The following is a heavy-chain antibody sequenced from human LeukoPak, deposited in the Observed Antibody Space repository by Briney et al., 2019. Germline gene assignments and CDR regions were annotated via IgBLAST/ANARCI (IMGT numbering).Heavy chain of an antibody. CDR3: ARTLRYSYNWFDP. V-gene: IGHV4-34*01. CDR1: GGSFSGYY. D-gene: IGHD2-21*01. CDR2: INHSGST. J-gene: IGHJ5*02. Sequence: KPSETLSLTCAVYGGSFSGYYWSWIRQPPGKGLERIGEINHSGSTNYNPSLKSRVTISVDTSKNQFSLKLSSVTAADTAVYYCARTLRYSYNWFDPWGQGTLVTVSS.